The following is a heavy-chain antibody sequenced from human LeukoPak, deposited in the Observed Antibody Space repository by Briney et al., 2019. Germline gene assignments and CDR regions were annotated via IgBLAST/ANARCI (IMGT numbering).Heavy chain of an antibody. CDR2: IYSGGAT. CDR1: GGSFSGYY. Sequence: ETLSLTCAVYGGSFSGYYWSWDRHAPGKGLEWVSVIYSGGATHYADSVKGRFTISRDNSKNTLYLQMNSLRVDDTAVYYCARGGETATGPFDYWGQGTLVTVSS. D-gene: IGHD5-24*01. CDR3: ARGGETATGPFDY. J-gene: IGHJ4*02. V-gene: IGHV3-53*01.